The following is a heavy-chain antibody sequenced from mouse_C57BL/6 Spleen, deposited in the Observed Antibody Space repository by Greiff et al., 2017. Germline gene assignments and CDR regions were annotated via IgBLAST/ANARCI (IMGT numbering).Heavy chain of an antibody. CDR2: FYPGSGSI. J-gene: IGHJ3*01. V-gene: IGHV1-62-2*01. D-gene: IGHD2-1*01. CDR1: GYTFTEST. Sequence: VQLQQSGAELVKPGASVKLSCKASGYTFTESTIHWVKQRPGQGLEWIGWFYPGSGSIKYNEKFKDKATLTADKSSSTAYMELSRLTSEDSAVYFCARQEDGYGNYEDWLDYWGQGTLVTVSA. CDR3: ARQEDGYGNYEDWLDY.